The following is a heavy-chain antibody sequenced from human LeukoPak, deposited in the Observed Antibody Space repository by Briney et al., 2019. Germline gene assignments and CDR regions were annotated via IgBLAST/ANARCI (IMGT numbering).Heavy chain of an antibody. CDR2: ISSSSSYI. Sequence: GGSLRLSCAASGFTFSSYSMNWVRQAPGKGLEWVSSISSSSSYIYYADSVKGRFTISRDNAKNSLYLQMNSLRAEDTAVYYCARSPRPADTAMVTPFDYWGQGTLVTVSS. CDR3: ARSPRPADTAMVTPFDY. CDR1: GFTFSSYS. J-gene: IGHJ4*02. D-gene: IGHD5-18*01. V-gene: IGHV3-21*01.